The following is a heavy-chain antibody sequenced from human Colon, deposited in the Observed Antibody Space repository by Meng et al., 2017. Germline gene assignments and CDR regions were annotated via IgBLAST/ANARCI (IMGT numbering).Heavy chain of an antibody. CDR2: IHSSGNT. CDR1: GGSIKSADYY. Sequence: QVQLQESGPGVGRPSQTLSRTCTISGGSIKSADYYWKWIRQSPGKGLEWLGYIHSSGNTYYTPSLKSRLTMSLDTSKNQFSLRLTSVTAADTAVYYCARNPVIPDARTFDFWGQGALVTVSS. V-gene: IGHV4-30-4*01. J-gene: IGHJ4*02. D-gene: IGHD2-2*01. CDR3: ARNPVIPDARTFDF.